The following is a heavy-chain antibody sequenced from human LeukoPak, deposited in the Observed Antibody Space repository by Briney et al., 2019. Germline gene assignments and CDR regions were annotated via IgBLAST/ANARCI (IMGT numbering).Heavy chain of an antibody. D-gene: IGHD3-16*02. J-gene: IGHJ4*02. V-gene: IGHV3-23*01. CDR1: GFTFSSYA. CDR3: AKAFYDYVWGSYLTF. CDR2: ISGSGGST. Sequence: GGSLRLSCAASGFTFSSYAMSWVRQAPGKGLEWVSAISGSGGSTYYADSVKGRFTISRDNSKNTLYLQMNSLRAEDTVVYYCAKAFYDYVWGSYLTFGGQGTLVTVSS.